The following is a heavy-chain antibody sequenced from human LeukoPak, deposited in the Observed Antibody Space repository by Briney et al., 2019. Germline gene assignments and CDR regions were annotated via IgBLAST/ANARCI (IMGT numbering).Heavy chain of an antibody. CDR2: IYWDDDK. V-gene: IGHV2-5*02. Sequence: SGPTLVKPTQTLTLTCTFSGFSPSTSGVGVGWIRQPPVKALEWLALIYWDDDKRYIPSLKSRLTITKETSKNQGDLTMPNIDPVDTATYYCAHTRWSLRKPWGIDYWGQGTLVTVSS. D-gene: IGHD3-16*01. CDR3: AHTRWSLRKPWGIDY. CDR1: GFSPSTSGVG. J-gene: IGHJ4*02.